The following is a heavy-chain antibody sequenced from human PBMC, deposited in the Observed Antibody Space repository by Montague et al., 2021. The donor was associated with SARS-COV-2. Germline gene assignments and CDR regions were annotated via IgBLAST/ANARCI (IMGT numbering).Heavy chain of an antibody. CDR2: ISSSSSYI. D-gene: IGHD5-12*01. CDR3: ARDLVATIMSGWFDP. J-gene: IGHJ5*02. Sequence: SWRFSCAASGFTFSSYSMNWVRQAPGKGLEWVSSISSSSSYIYYADSVKGRFTISRDNAKNSLYLQMNSLRAEDTAVYYCARDLVATIMSGWFDPWGQGTLVTVSS. V-gene: IGHV3-21*01. CDR1: GFTFSSYS.